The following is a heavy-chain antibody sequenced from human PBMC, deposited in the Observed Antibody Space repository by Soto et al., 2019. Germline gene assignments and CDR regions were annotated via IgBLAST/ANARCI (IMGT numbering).Heavy chain of an antibody. CDR3: VRGPTRGCKA. D-gene: IGHD2-15*01. CDR1: GGSISNNNW. Sequence: SANLSLTCSVSGGSISNNNWWSWVRQSPGKGLEWIGEIHHSGSTNYNPSLKSRVTISVDKSKNQFSLNLGSVTAADTAGYYCVRGPTRGCKAWGEGTMVTVS. V-gene: IGHV4-4*02. J-gene: IGHJ5*02. CDR2: IHHSGST.